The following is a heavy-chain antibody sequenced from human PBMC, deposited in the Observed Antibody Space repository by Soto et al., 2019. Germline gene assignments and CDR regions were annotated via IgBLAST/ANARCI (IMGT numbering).Heavy chain of an antibody. CDR3: ARVGPPLCWLLYGGYYFDY. V-gene: IGHV1-18*04. D-gene: IGHD3-9*01. J-gene: IGHJ4*02. CDR1: GYTFTSYG. Sequence: DSVKVSCKASGYTFTSYGISWVRQAPGQGLEWMGWISAYNGNTNYAQKLQGRVTMTTDTSTSTAYMELRSLRSDDTAVYYCARVGPPLCWLLYGGYYFDYWGQGTLVTVSS. CDR2: ISAYNGNT.